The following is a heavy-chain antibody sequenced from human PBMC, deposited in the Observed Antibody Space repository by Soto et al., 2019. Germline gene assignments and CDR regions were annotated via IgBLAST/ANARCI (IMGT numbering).Heavy chain of an antibody. CDR2: ISAYNGNT. Sequence: ASVKVSCKASGYTFTSYGISWVRQAPGQGLEWMGWISAYNGNTNYAQKLQGRVTMTTDTSTSTAYMRLRSLRSDDTAVYYCARSDSSGWYSDAFDIWGQGTMVTVSS. CDR3: ARSDSSGWYSDAFDI. D-gene: IGHD6-19*01. J-gene: IGHJ3*02. V-gene: IGHV1-18*01. CDR1: GYTFTSYG.